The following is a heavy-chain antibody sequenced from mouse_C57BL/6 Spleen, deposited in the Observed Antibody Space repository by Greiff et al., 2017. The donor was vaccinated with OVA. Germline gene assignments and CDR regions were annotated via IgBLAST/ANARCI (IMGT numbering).Heavy chain of an antibody. CDR2: IYPGSGNT. Sequence: QVQLQQSGAELVRPGASVKLSCKASGYTFTDYYINWVKQRPGQGLEWIARIYPGSGNTYYNEKFKGKATLTAEKSSSTAYMQLSSLTSEDSAVYFCARRRGPYWYFDVWGTGTTVTVSS. CDR1: GYTFTDYY. CDR3: ARRRGPYWYFDV. V-gene: IGHV1-76*01. J-gene: IGHJ1*03.